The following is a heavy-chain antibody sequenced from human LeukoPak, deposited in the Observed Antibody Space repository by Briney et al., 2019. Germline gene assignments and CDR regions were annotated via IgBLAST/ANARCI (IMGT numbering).Heavy chain of an antibody. CDR3: ARGFGYSSGWYGRGWFDP. D-gene: IGHD6-19*01. J-gene: IGHJ5*02. CDR2: IIPIFGTA. V-gene: IGHV1-69*06. Sequence: ASVKVSCKASGGTFSSYAISWVRQAPGQGLEWMGGIIPIFGTANYAQKFQGRVTITADKSTSTAYMELSSLRSEDTAVYYCARGFGYSSGWYGRGWFDPWGQGTLVTVSP. CDR1: GGTFSSYA.